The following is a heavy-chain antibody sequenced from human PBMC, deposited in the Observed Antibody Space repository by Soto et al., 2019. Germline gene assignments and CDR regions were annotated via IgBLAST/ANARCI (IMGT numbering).Heavy chain of an antibody. J-gene: IGHJ5*02. CDR3: ATTLGVVPAVGRYNWFGP. D-gene: IGHD2-2*01. V-gene: IGHV1-69*13. CDR2: IIPIFGTA. CDR1: GGTFSSYA. Sequence: ASVKVSCKASGGTFSSYAIIWVRQAPGQGLEWMGGIIPIFGTANYAQKFQGRVTITADESTSTAYMELSSLRSEDTAVYYCATTLGVVPAVGRYNWFGPWGQGTLVTVSS.